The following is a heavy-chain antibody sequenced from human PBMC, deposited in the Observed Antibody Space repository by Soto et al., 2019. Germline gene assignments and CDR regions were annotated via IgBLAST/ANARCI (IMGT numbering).Heavy chain of an antibody. V-gene: IGHV4-34*01. D-gene: IGHD6-19*01. J-gene: IGHJ2*01. CDR2: INHSGST. Sequence: SWILQPPGKGLEWIGEINHSGSTNYNPSLTRRATLSVDTSKNQVSLKLTSVTAADTAVYYCARLASGWQYYYFDFWGRGTPVTVSS. CDR3: ARLASGWQYYYFDF.